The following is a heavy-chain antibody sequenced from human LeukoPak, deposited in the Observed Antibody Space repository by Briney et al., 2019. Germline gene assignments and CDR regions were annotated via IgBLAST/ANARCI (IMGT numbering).Heavy chain of an antibody. CDR1: GFTFSSFG. V-gene: IGHV3-23*01. CDR3: AKERGCSFDSCARIPDY. J-gene: IGHJ4*02. D-gene: IGHD2-15*01. CDR2: ISVSVGIT. Sequence: GTLRLSCAASGFTFSSFGMSWVRQAPGKGLEWVSSISVSVGITYYADSVKGRFTISRDNSKNTLFLQLNSLRAEDTAIYFCAKERGCSFDSCARIPDYWGQGTLVTVSS.